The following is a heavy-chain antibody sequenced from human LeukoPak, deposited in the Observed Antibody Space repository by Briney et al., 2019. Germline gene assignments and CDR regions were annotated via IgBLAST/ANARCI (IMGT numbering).Heavy chain of an antibody. Sequence: SQTLSLTCAISGDSVSSNSAAWNWIRQSPSRGLEWLGRTYYRSKWYNDYAVSVKSRITINPDTSKNQFSLQLNSATPEDTAVYYCARVTVGYDILTGYWEYGMDVWGKGTTVTVSS. CDR3: ARVTVGYDILTGYWEYGMDV. CDR1: GDSVSSNSAA. V-gene: IGHV6-1*01. CDR2: TYYRSKWYN. D-gene: IGHD3-9*01. J-gene: IGHJ6*04.